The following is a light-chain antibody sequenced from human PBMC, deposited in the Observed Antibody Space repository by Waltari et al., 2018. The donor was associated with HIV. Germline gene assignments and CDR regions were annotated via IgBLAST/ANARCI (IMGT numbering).Light chain of an antibody. V-gene: IGKV1-39*01. CDR1: QSTLSY. J-gene: IGKJ2*01. Sequence: DIQMTQSPSSLSASVGDRVTNTCRASQSTLSYLNWYQQKPGKAPNLLIYAASSLRSGVPSRFSGSGSGTFFTLTISSLQPEDFAVYYCQQTYSLPYTFGQGTKLEIK. CDR2: AAS. CDR3: QQTYSLPYT.